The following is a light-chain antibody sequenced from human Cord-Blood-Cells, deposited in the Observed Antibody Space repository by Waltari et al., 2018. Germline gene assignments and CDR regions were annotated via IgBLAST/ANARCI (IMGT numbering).Light chain of an antibody. CDR3: QQYDNLHT. CDR1: QDISNY. CDR2: DAS. J-gene: IGKJ2*01. Sequence: DIQMTQYPSSLSASVGDRVTITCQASQDISNYLNWYQQKPGKAPKLLIYDASNLETGVPSRFSGSGSWTDFTFTISSLQPEDIATYYCQQYDNLHTFGHGTKLEI. V-gene: IGKV1-33*01.